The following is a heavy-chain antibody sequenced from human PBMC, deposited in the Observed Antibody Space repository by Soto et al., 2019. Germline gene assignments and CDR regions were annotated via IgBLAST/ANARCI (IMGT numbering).Heavy chain of an antibody. D-gene: IGHD3-9*01. CDR2: ISSTGTYI. J-gene: IGHJ4*02. Sequence: EVQLVESGGGLVKPGGSLNLSCAASGFTFISYSMNWVRQSPGKGLEWVSSISSTGTYIYYADSVKGRFTISRDNAKNSLYLQMSSLRAEDTAVYYCATRYSGNFDYWGQGTLVTVSS. CDR1: GFTFISYS. V-gene: IGHV3-21*01. CDR3: ATRYSGNFDY.